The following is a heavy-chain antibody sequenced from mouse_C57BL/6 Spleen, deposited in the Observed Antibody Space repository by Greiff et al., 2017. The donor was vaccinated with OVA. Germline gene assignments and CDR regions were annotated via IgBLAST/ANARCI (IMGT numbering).Heavy chain of an antibody. D-gene: IGHD2-2*01. Sequence: VQLQQSGTELVKPGASVKLSCKASGYTFTSYWMHWVKQRPGQGLEWIGKINPSNGGTNYNEKFKSKATLTVDKSSSTAYMQLSSLTSEDSAVYYCARDYGYDAGFAYWGQGTLVTVSA. J-gene: IGHJ3*01. CDR3: ARDYGYDAGFAY. CDR1: GYTFTSYW. CDR2: INPSNGGT. V-gene: IGHV1-53*01.